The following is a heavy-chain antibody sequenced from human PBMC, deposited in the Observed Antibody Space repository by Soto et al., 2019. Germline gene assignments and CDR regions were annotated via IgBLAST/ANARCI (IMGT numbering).Heavy chain of an antibody. D-gene: IGHD6-6*01. V-gene: IGHV3-30*18. CDR3: AKDLFLRSQYSSSSDYYYYGMDV. Sequence: GGSLRLSCAASGFTFSSYGMHWVRQAPGKGLEWVAVISYDGSNKYYADSVKGRFTISRDNSKNTLYLQMNSLRAEDTAVYYCAKDLFLRSQYSSSSDYYYYGMDVWGQGTTVTVSS. CDR1: GFTFSSYG. CDR2: ISYDGSNK. J-gene: IGHJ6*02.